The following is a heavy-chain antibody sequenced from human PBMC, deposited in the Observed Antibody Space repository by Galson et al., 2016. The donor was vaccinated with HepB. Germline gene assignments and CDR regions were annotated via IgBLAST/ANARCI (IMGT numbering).Heavy chain of an antibody. V-gene: IGHV3-9*01. CDR3: GKDILPGGMDV. Sequence: LRLSCAASGFTFSSYVMHWVRLVPGKGLEWVSGISLDTDRIGYADSVKGRFIVSSDKARNSVYLQMNSLRTEDSALYYCGKDILPGGMDVWGHGTRVIVAS. D-gene: IGHD3-3*01. CDR2: ISLDTDRI. J-gene: IGHJ6*02. CDR1: GFTFSSYV.